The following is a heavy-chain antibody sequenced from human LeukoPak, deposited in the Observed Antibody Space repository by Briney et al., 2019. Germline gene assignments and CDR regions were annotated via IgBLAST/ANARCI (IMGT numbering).Heavy chain of an antibody. CDR1: GFTSSSYW. CDR2: ISGDGSGT. Sequence: GGSLRLSCAASGFTSSSYWMYWARQGPGEGLVWVARISGDGSGTTYADSVKGGFTISRDNAKNTLYLQMNSLRVEDTAVYYCARRRPGFFAFDIWGQGTEVTVSS. V-gene: IGHV3-74*01. CDR3: ARRRPGFFAFDI. J-gene: IGHJ3*02.